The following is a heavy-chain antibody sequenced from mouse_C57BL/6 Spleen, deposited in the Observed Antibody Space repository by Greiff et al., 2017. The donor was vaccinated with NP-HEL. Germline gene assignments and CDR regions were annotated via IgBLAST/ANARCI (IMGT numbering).Heavy chain of an antibody. D-gene: IGHD2-4*01. CDR1: GYTFTSYW. CDR3: ARYDYDESWFAY. Sequence: QVQLQQPGAELVKPGASVKMSCTASGYTFTSYWITWVKQRPGQGLEWIGDIYPGSGSTNYNEQFKSKATLTVDTSSSTAYMLLSSLTSENSAVYYCARYDYDESWFAYWGQGTLVTVSA. V-gene: IGHV1-55*01. CDR2: IYPGSGST. J-gene: IGHJ3*01.